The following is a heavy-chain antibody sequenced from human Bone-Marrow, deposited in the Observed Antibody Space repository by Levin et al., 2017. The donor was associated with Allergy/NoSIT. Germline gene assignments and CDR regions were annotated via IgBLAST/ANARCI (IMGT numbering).Heavy chain of an antibody. CDR1: GFIFTSHW. J-gene: IGHJ6*02. D-gene: IGHD2/OR15-2a*01. V-gene: IGHV3-7*01. Sequence: GESLKISCAASGFIFTSHWMMWVRQAPGKGLEWLANINEDGSETYYVDSVKGRFTISRDNARNSLYLQLNSLRVDDTAVYFCLSGPMDVWGQGTTVIVSS. CDR2: INEDGSET. CDR3: LSGPMDV.